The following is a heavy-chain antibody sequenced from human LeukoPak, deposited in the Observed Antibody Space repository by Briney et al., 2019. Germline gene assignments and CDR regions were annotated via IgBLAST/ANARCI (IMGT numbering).Heavy chain of an antibody. CDR1: EFTFSDYY. D-gene: IGHD4-23*01. CDR2: ISSTPSYT. CDR3: ARGGGRVRLSY. Sequence: PGGSLRLSCAASEFTFSDYYMTWIRQAPGKGLEWVSYISSTPSYTNYADSVKGRFTISRDNAKNSLYLQMNSLRAEDTAVYYCARGGGRVRLSYWGQGTLVTVSS. V-gene: IGHV3-11*06. J-gene: IGHJ4*02.